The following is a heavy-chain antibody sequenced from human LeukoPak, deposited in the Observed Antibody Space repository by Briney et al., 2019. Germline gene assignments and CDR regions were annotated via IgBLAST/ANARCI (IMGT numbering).Heavy chain of an antibody. CDR3: ARAVLDYYGSSGYLSAYYFDY. CDR1: GYTFTSYD. J-gene: IGHJ4*02. D-gene: IGHD3-22*01. CDR2: MNPNSGNT. Sequence: ASVKVSCKASGYTFTSYDINWVRQATGQGLEWMGWMNPNSGNTGYAQKFQGRVTITRNTSISTAYMELSSLRSEDTAVYYCARAVLDYYGSSGYLSAYYFDYWGQGTLVTVSS. V-gene: IGHV1-8*03.